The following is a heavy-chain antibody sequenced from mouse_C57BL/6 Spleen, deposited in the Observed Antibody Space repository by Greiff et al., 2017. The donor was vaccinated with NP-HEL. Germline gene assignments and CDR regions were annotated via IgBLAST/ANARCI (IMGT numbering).Heavy chain of an antibody. CDR2: IDPEDGET. CDR1: GFNIKDYY. Sequence: EVKLLESGAELVKPGASVKLSCTASGFNIKDYYMHWVKQRTEQGLEWIGRIDPEDGETKYAPKFQGKATITADPSSNTAYLQLSSLTSEDTAVYYCARERDSGSFDYWGQGTTLTVSS. V-gene: IGHV14-2*01. D-gene: IGHD3-2*02. CDR3: ARERDSGSFDY. J-gene: IGHJ2*01.